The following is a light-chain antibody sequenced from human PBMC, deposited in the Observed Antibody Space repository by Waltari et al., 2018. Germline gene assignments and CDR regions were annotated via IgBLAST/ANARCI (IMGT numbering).Light chain of an antibody. CDR2: DVA. J-gene: IGLJ2*01. Sequence: QSALTQPASMSGSPGQSITISCTGTSSDVDGFNFVSWYQQYPGKAPKLIIYDVANRPSGVSHRFSGSRSDNTAPLTISGLQAEDEADYYCSSYTSVNTRFGGGTKLTVL. CDR1: SSDVDGFNF. CDR3: SSYTSVNTR. V-gene: IGLV2-14*03.